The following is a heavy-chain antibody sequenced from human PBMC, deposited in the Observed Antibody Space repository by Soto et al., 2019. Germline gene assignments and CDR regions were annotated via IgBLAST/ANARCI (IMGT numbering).Heavy chain of an antibody. J-gene: IGHJ4*02. CDR3: ARGLRDPGYADY. Sequence: SDTLSLTCAVSGGSISSGGYSWSWIRQPPGKGLEWIGYIYHSGSTYYNPSLKSRVTISVDRSKNQFSLKLSSVTAADTAVYYCARGLRDPGYADYWGQGTLVTVSS. CDR1: GGSISSGGYS. CDR2: IYHSGST. V-gene: IGHV4-30-2*01. D-gene: IGHD2-8*01.